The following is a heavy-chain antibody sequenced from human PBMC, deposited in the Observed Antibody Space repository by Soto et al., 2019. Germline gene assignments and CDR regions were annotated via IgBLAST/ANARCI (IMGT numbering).Heavy chain of an antibody. CDR3: ARVGDNDYGDYLRQNDAFDI. D-gene: IGHD4-17*01. Sequence: QVQLVQSGAEVKKPGASVKVSCKASGYTFTSYDINWVRQATGQGLEWMGWMNPNSGNTGYAQKFQGRVTMTRNTSISTAYMELSSLRSEDTAVYYCARVGDNDYGDYLRQNDAFDIWGPGTMVTVSS. CDR1: GYTFTSYD. J-gene: IGHJ3*02. CDR2: MNPNSGNT. V-gene: IGHV1-8*01.